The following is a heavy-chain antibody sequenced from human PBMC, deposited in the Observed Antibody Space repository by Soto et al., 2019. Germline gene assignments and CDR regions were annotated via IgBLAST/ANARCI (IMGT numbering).Heavy chain of an antibody. CDR1: GGSISSGGYY. Sequence: TLSLTCTVSGGSISSGGYYWSWIRQHPGRGLEWIGYIYYSGSIYYNPSLKSRVTISVDTSKNQFSLDLSSVTAADTAVYYCARVGYXSGGSCYGYYYYYGMDVWGQGTTVTVSS. CDR3: ARVGYXSGGSCYGYYYYYGMDV. V-gene: IGHV4-31*03. D-gene: IGHD2-15*01. J-gene: IGHJ6*02. CDR2: IYYSGSI.